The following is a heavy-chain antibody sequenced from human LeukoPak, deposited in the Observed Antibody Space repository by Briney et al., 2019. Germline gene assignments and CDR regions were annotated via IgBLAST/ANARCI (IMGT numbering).Heavy chain of an antibody. Sequence: ASVKVSCTASGYTFTVYYMHWVRHAPGLGREWMGWINPNSGDANYSQNFLGRVTLTTDTSINTAYMDLSSLRSDGTAIYFWARDGTTVVGATIPFDYWGQGTLGTVS. D-gene: IGHD1-26*01. CDR3: ARDGTTVVGATIPFDY. V-gene: IGHV1-2*02. J-gene: IGHJ4*02. CDR1: GYTFTVYY. CDR2: INPNSGDA.